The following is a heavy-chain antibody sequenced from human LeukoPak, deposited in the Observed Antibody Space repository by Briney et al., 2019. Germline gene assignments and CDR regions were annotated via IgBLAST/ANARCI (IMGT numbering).Heavy chain of an antibody. D-gene: IGHD6-13*01. CDR3: ARDVIAAAGSNYWYFGL. CDR1: GGTFSSYA. CDR2: IIPIFGTA. J-gene: IGHJ2*01. Sequence: VASVKVSCKASGGTFSSYAISWVRQAPGQGLEWMGGIIPIFGTANYAQKFQGRVTITTDESTSTAYMELSSLRSEDTAVYYCARDVIAAAGSNYWYFGLWGRGTLVTVSS. V-gene: IGHV1-69*05.